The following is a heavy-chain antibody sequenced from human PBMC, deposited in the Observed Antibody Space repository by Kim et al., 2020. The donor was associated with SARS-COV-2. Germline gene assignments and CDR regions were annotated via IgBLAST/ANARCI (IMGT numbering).Heavy chain of an antibody. CDR2: INHSGST. D-gene: IGHD3-10*01. Sequence: SETLSLTCAVYGGSFSGYYWSWIRQPPGKGLEWIGEINHSGSTNYNPSLKSRVTISVDTSKNQFSLKLSSVTAADTAVYYCARVITMVRRYNWFDPWGQGTLVTVSS. CDR3: ARVITMVRRYNWFDP. V-gene: IGHV4-34*01. J-gene: IGHJ5*02. CDR1: GGSFSGYY.